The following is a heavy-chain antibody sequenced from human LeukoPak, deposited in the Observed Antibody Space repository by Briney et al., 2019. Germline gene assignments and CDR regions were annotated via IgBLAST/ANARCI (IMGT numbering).Heavy chain of an antibody. CDR2: ISYDGSNK. CDR1: GFTFSTYA. V-gene: IGHV3-30-3*01. Sequence: GRSLRLSCAASGFTFSTYAMHWVRQAPGKGLEWVAVISYDGSNKYYADSVKGRFTISRDNSKNTLYLQMNSLRAEDTAVYYCARDHNDILTYWGQGTLVTVSS. J-gene: IGHJ4*02. CDR3: ARDHNDILTY. D-gene: IGHD3-9*01.